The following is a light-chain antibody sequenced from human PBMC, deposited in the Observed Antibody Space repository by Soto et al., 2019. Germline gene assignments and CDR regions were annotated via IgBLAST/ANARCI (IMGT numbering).Light chain of an antibody. CDR3: QQINSYPIT. V-gene: IGKV1-9*01. J-gene: IGKJ5*01. CDR1: QGISSY. Sequence: DIQLTQSPSFLSASVGDRVTITCRASQGISSYLAWYQQKPGKAPKLLIYAASTLQSGVPSRFSGSGSGTEFTLTSSSLQPEDFATYYCQQINSYPITFGQGTRLEIK. CDR2: AAS.